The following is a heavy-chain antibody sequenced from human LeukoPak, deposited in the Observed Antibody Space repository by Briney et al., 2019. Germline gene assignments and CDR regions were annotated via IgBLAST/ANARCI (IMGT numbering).Heavy chain of an antibody. Sequence: GGSLRLSCAASGFTFSSYAMSWVRQAPGKGLEWVSTISGSGNWKYYADSLKGRFTVFRDNSKNTLYLQMNSLRADDTAVYCCAKEDDISTGYVDYWGQGTLVTVSS. CDR1: GFTFSSYA. CDR2: ISGSGNWK. V-gene: IGHV3-23*01. CDR3: AKEDDISTGYVDY. D-gene: IGHD3-9*01. J-gene: IGHJ4*02.